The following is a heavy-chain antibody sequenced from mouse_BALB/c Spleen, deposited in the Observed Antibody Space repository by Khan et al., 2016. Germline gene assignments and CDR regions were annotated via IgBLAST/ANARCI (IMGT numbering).Heavy chain of an antibody. V-gene: IGHV3-2*02. CDR2: IRYSGST. CDR3: ATTVGGPRFAY. D-gene: IGHD1-1*01. J-gene: IGHJ3*01. Sequence: EVQLQESGPGLVKPSQSLSLTCTVTGYSITSDYAWNWIRQFPGNKLEWMGYIRYSGSTSYNPSLKSRISITRDTSKNQFFLQLNSVTTEDTATNYCATTVGGPRFAYWGQGPRVTVTA. CDR1: GYSITSDYA.